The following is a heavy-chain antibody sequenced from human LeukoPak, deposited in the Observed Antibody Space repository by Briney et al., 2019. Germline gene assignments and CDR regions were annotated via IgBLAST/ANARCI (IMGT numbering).Heavy chain of an antibody. Sequence: GGSLRLSCAASGVTFSSYGMHWGRQAPGKGLGWVAVISYDGSNKYYADSVKGRFTISRDNSKNTLYLQMNSLRAEDTAVYYCAKGDEAYCSGSYPLIDYWGQGTLVTVSS. CDR1: GVTFSSYG. V-gene: IGHV3-30*18. D-gene: IGHD3-10*01. J-gene: IGHJ4*02. CDR2: ISYDGSNK. CDR3: AKGDEAYCSGSYPLIDY.